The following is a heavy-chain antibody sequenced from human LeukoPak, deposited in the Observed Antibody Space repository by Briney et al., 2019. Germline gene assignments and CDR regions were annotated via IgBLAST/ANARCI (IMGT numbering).Heavy chain of an antibody. Sequence: ASVKVSCKASGYTFTSYDINWVRQATGQGLEWMGWMNPNSGNTGYAQKFQGRVTMTRNTSISTAYMELSSLRSEDTAVYYCARGRIAYYYGSGSYYNEENWGQGTLVTVSP. CDR3: ARGRIAYYYGSGSYYNEEN. CDR1: GYTFTSYD. D-gene: IGHD3-10*01. V-gene: IGHV1-8*01. CDR2: MNPNSGNT. J-gene: IGHJ4*02.